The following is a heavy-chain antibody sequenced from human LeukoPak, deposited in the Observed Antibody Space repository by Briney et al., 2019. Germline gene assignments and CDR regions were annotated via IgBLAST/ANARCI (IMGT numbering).Heavy chain of an antibody. D-gene: IGHD3-22*01. J-gene: IGHJ3*02. V-gene: IGHV1-69*13. CDR1: GGTFSSYA. CDR2: IIPIFGTA. Sequence: SVKVSCKASGGTFSSYAISWVRQAPGQGLEWMGGIIPIFGTANYAQKFQGRVTITADESTSTAYMELSSLRSEDTAVYYCARDVFRHYYDSSGYYDAFDIWGQGTMVTVSS. CDR3: ARDVFRHYYDSSGYYDAFDI.